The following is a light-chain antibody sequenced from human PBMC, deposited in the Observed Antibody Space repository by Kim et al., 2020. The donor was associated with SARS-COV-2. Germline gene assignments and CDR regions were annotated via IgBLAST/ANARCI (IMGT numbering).Light chain of an antibody. V-gene: IGKV3-20*01. Sequence: EIVLTHSPGTLSLSPGERATLSCRASQSVSSSYLAWYQQKPGQAPRILIYGASSRATGIPDRFSGSGSGTDFTLTISRLEPEDFAVYYCQQYGSSPPWTFGQGTKVDIK. CDR1: QSVSSSY. J-gene: IGKJ1*01. CDR2: GAS. CDR3: QQYGSSPPWT.